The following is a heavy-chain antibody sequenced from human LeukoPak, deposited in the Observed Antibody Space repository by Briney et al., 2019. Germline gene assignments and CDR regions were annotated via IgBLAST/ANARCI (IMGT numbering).Heavy chain of an antibody. CDR2: TYYRSKWYT. Sequence: SQTLSLTCAVSGDSVSSNSAAWNWIRQSPSRGLKWLGRTYYRSKWYTDYAVSVKSRITINPDTSKNQFSLQLNSVTPEDTAVYYCAREMRVVIAAYYFDYWGQGTLVTVSS. CDR3: AREMRVVIAAYYFDY. J-gene: IGHJ4*02. D-gene: IGHD2-21*01. CDR1: GDSVSSNSAA. V-gene: IGHV6-1*01.